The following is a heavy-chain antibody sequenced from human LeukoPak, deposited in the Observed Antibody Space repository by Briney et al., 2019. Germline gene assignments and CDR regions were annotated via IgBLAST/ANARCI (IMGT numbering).Heavy chain of an antibody. D-gene: IGHD4-17*01. CDR2: INHSGIT. CDR1: GGSFSGYY. V-gene: IGHV4-34*01. J-gene: IGHJ5*02. Sequence: SETLSLTCAVYGGSFSGYYWSWIRQPPGKGLEWIGEINHSGITNYNPSLKSRVTISVDTSKNLFSLKLTSVTAADTAVYYCATCRDEFGDYGFTSWGQGTLVTVSS. CDR3: ATCRDEFGDYGFTS.